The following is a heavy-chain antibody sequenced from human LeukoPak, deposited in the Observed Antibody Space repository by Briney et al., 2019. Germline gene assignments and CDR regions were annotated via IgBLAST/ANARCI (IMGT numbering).Heavy chain of an antibody. CDR3: ASSSGSYYYYGMDV. V-gene: IGHV3-30-3*01. CDR1: GFTFSSYA. D-gene: IGHD3-10*01. CDR2: ISYDGSNK. Sequence: PGGSLRLSCAASGFTFSSYAMHWVRQAPGKGLEWVAVISYDGSNKYYADSVKGRFTISRDNSKNTLYLQMNSLRAGDTAVYYCASSSGSYYYYGMDVWGRGTTVTVSS. J-gene: IGHJ6*02.